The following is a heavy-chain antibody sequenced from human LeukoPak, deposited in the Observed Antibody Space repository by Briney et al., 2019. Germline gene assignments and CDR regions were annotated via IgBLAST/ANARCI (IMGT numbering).Heavy chain of an antibody. CDR3: ARLGYCSGGSCYPDY. CDR2: IYYSGST. J-gene: IGHJ4*02. D-gene: IGHD2-15*01. V-gene: IGHV4-39*01. Sequence: SETLSHTCTVSGGSISSSSYYWGWIRQPPGKGLEWIGSIYYSGSTYYNPSLKSRVTISVDTSKNQFSLKLSSVTAADTAVYYCARLGYCSGGSCYPDYWGQGTLVTVSS. CDR1: GGSISSSSYY.